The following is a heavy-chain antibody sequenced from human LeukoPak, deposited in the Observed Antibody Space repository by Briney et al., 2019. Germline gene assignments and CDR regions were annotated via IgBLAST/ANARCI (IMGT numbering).Heavy chain of an antibody. CDR2: IYHSGRA. CDR3: ARSGSTDFDY. V-gene: IGHV4-30-2*01. J-gene: IGHJ4*02. CDR1: GGSVSSGGYS. Sequence: SETLSLTCAVSGGSVSSGGYSWSWIRQPPGNGLEWIGYIYHSGRASYNPSLKSRVTISLDRSRNHVSLNLTSVTAADTAVYYCARSGSTDFDYWGQGTLVTVSS. D-gene: IGHD5-12*01.